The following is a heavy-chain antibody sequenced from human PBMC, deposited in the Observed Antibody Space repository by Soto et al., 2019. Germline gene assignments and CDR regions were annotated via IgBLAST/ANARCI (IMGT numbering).Heavy chain of an antibody. Sequence: EVQLVESGGGLVQPGGSLRLSCAASGFTFSSYSMNWVRQAPGKGLEWVSYISSSSSTIYYADSVKGRFTISRDNAKNSLYLQMNRLRDEDTAVYYCARDLSSRGAGSYGYWGQGTLVTVSS. CDR1: GFTFSSYS. CDR3: ARDLSSRGAGSYGY. J-gene: IGHJ4*02. CDR2: ISSSSSTI. V-gene: IGHV3-48*02. D-gene: IGHD3-10*01.